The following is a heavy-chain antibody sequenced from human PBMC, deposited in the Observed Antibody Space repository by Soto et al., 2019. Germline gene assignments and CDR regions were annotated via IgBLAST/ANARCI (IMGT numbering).Heavy chain of an antibody. V-gene: IGHV1-46*01. Sequence: GASVKVSCKASGYTFTSYYMHCVRQAPGQVLEWMGIINPSGGSTSYAQKFQGRVTMTRDTSTSTVYMELSSLRSEDTAVYYCARDPTYCSSTSCYRGYYYGMDVWGQGTTVTVSS. CDR1: GYTFTSYY. J-gene: IGHJ6*02. CDR3: ARDPTYCSSTSCYRGYYYGMDV. D-gene: IGHD2-2*01. CDR2: INPSGGST.